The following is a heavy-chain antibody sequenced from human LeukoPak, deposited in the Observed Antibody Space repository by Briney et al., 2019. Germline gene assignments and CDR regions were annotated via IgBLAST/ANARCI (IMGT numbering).Heavy chain of an antibody. J-gene: IGHJ4*02. CDR3: ARGKGSSSWYPIDY. CDR2: INTGGTTK. CDR1: GFKFSDNY. D-gene: IGHD6-13*01. Sequence: GGSLRLSCVASGFKFSDNYMSWIRQAPGKGLEWVSFINTGGTTKYYADSVKGRFTISRDNSKNTLYLEMNSLRAEDTAVYYCARGKGSSSWYPIDYWGQGTLVTVSS. V-gene: IGHV3-11*01.